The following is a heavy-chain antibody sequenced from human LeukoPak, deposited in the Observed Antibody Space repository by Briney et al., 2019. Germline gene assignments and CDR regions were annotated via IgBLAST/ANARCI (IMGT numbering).Heavy chain of an antibody. CDR2: ISSSGSTI. CDR1: GFTFSDYY. V-gene: IGHV3-11*01. J-gene: IGHJ4*02. Sequence: GGSLRLSCAASGFTFSDYYMSWIRQAPGKGLEWGSYISSSGSTIYYADSVKGRFTISRDNAKNSLYLQMNSLRAEDTAVYYCARKYYYDSSGCDYWGQGTLVTVSS. CDR3: ARKYYYDSSGCDY. D-gene: IGHD3-22*01.